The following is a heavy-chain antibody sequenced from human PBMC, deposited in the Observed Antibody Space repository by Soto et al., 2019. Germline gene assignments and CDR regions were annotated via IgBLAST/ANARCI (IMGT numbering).Heavy chain of an antibody. CDR3: AKFSYHDSSGYYFYWFDP. V-gene: IGHV4-31*03. Sequence: SETLSLTGTASGGSISSGGYYWSWIRQHPGKGLEWIGYIYYSGSTYYNPSLKSRVTISVDTSKNQFSLKLSSVTAADTAVYYCAKFSYHDSSGYYFYWFDPWGQGALVTVSS. J-gene: IGHJ5*02. D-gene: IGHD3-22*01. CDR2: IYYSGST. CDR1: GGSISSGGYY.